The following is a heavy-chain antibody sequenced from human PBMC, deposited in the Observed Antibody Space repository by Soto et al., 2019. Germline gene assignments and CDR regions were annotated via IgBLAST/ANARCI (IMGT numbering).Heavy chain of an antibody. V-gene: IGHV3-30-3*01. J-gene: IGHJ5*02. CDR1: GFTFRNYS. Sequence: ESGGGVVQPGRSLRVSCAASGFTFRNYSMHWVRQAPGKGLEWVAVISYDGVYKYYGDSMKGRFTISRDKSRSMVYLQMNSLRPEDTAVYYCARDSARWLQLPDQWGQGTLVTVSS. D-gene: IGHD5-12*01. CDR3: ARDSARWLQLPDQ. CDR2: ISYDGVYK.